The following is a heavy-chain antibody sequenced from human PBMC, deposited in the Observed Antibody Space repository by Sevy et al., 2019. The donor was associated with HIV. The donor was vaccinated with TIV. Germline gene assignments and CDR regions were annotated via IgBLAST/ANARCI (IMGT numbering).Heavy chain of an antibody. CDR3: ARGKNFFGAFDV. Sequence: SETLSLTCAVYGGSVSDHYWSWIRQPPGEGLEWIVEVNPAGSSTYNSSLKSRVTMSVDTSKNQFSLTVKSVTAADTAAYFCARGKNFFGAFDVWGQGTTVTNSS. CDR2: VNPAGSS. D-gene: IGHD3-10*01. V-gene: IGHV4-34*01. J-gene: IGHJ3*01. CDR1: GGSVSDHY.